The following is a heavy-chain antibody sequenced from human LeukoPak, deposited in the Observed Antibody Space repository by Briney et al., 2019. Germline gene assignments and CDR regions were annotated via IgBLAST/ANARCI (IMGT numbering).Heavy chain of an antibody. CDR3: ARFAAGGSYYYYMDV. CDR1: GFTLSSYD. Sequence: GGSLRLSCAASGFTLSSYDMYWVRQAAGKGLEWVSSIGTAGDTYYPGSVKGRFTISRENAENSLYLQMNNLRAGDTAVYYCARFAAGGSYYYYMDVWGKGTTVTVSS. V-gene: IGHV3-13*01. J-gene: IGHJ6*03. D-gene: IGHD6-25*01. CDR2: IGTAGDT.